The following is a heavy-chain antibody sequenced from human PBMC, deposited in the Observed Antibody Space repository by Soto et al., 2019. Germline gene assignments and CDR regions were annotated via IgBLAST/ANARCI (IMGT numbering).Heavy chain of an antibody. CDR1: GFTFTSSA. D-gene: IGHD2-21*02. V-gene: IGHV1-58*01. CDR2: IVVGSGNT. CDR3: AADRKYCGGDCYVD. Sequence: QMQLVQSGPEVKKPGTSVKVSCKASGFTFTSSAVQWVRQARGQRLEWIGWIVVGSGNTNYAQKFQERVTITRDMSTSTAYMELSSPRSEDTAAYYCAADRKYCGGDCYVDWGQGTLVTVSS. J-gene: IGHJ4*02.